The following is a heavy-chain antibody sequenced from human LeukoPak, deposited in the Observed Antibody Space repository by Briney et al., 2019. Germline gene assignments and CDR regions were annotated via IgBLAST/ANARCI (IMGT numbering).Heavy chain of an antibody. V-gene: IGHV3-48*03. CDR2: INSSGSTI. Sequence: GSLRLSFSASGFNFSSYEMNWVRQAPGKGLEWGLKINSSGSTIYYADSVKGRFTISRDNAKNSLYLQMNSLRAEDTAVYYCARDKGRYYDSSGSRADNWFDPWGQGTLVTVSS. D-gene: IGHD3-22*01. CDR1: GFNFSSYE. CDR3: ARDKGRYYDSSGSRADNWFDP. J-gene: IGHJ5*02.